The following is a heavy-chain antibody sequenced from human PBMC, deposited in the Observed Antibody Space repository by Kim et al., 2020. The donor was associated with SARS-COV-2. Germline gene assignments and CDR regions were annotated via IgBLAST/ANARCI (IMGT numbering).Heavy chain of an antibody. CDR1: GGTFSSYT. Sequence: SVKVSCKASGGTFSSYTISWVRQAPGQGLEWMGRIIPILGIANYAQKFQGRVTITADKSTSTAYMELSSLRSEDTAVYYCARAGLWFGELLNSWFDPWGQGTLVTVSS. J-gene: IGHJ5*02. CDR2: IIPILGIA. CDR3: ARAGLWFGELLNSWFDP. V-gene: IGHV1-69*02. D-gene: IGHD3-10*01.